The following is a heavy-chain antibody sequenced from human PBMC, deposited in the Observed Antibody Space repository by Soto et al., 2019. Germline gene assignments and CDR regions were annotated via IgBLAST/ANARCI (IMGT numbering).Heavy chain of an antibody. Sequence: LSCSCTFSGGSISRGDFYWCWIRPPPGKGLEWVGYLYHSGRTCYYPSLTSGVTRAADRSTNHLSMNLASETAGDKAISSCARSYSGGDPHFNYWGQRTVLTVPS. J-gene: IGHJ4*02. CDR2: LYHSGRT. D-gene: IGHD2-21*02. CDR3: ARSYSGGDPHFNY. CDR1: GGSISRGDFY. V-gene: IGHV4-30-2*01.